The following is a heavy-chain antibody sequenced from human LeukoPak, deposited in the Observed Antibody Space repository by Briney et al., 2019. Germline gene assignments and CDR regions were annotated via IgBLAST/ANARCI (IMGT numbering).Heavy chain of an antibody. J-gene: IGHJ4*02. D-gene: IGHD3-10*01. CDR2: IKSKTDGGTT. CDR3: TTENGITMVRGVIITPRYFHY. CDR1: GFTLNSAW. V-gene: IGHV3-15*01. Sequence: GGSLRLSCAASGFTLNSAWMSWVRQAPGKGLEWVGRIKSKTDGGTTDYAAPVKGRFTVSRADSKNTLFLQMNSLKTEDTAVYYCTTENGITMVRGVIITPRYFHYWGQGTLVTVSS.